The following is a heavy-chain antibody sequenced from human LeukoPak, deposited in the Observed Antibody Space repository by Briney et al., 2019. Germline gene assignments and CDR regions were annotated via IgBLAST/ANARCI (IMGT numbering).Heavy chain of an antibody. Sequence: GGSLRLSCAASGFTFSSYAMHWVRQAPGKGLEWVAVISYDGSNKYYADSVKGRFTISRDNSKNTLYLQMNSLRAEDTAVYYCARVSPAYAFDIWGQGTMVTVSS. V-gene: IGHV3-30*04. J-gene: IGHJ3*02. CDR1: GFTFSSYA. CDR3: ARVSPAYAFDI. CDR2: ISYDGSNK. D-gene: IGHD1-14*01.